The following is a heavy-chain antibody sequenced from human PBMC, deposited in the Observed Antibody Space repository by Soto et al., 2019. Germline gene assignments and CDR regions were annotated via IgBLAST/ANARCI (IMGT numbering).Heavy chain of an antibody. Sequence: EVKLVESGGGLVQPGGSLRISCKVSGFMFSDYAMTWVRQAPGKGLEWVSSIVKSGSDRDYADSVKGRFTISRDNSENTVYLQRDSLKVEDTALYFCMKVRDYWGQGTQVTVS. CDR1: GFMFSDYA. CDR3: MKVRDY. CDR2: IVKSGSDR. V-gene: IGHV3-23*04. J-gene: IGHJ4*02.